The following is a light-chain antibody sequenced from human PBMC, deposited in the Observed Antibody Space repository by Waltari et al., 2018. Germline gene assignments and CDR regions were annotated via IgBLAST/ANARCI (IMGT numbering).Light chain of an antibody. CDR1: SSAVGGYNY. V-gene: IGLV2-11*01. J-gene: IGLJ2*01. CDR3: CSYAGSVV. CDR2: DVS. Sequence: QSALPQPRSVSGSPGQSVTISCTGTSSAVGGYNYVSWYQQHPGKAPNLMIYDVSKRPSGVPDRFSGSKSGNTASLTISGLQAEDEADYYCCSYAGSVVFGGGTKLTVL.